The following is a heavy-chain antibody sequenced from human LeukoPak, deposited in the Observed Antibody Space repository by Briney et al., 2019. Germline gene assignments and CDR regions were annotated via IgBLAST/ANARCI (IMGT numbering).Heavy chain of an antibody. CDR2: ISGSGGST. D-gene: IGHD6-13*01. Sequence: GGSLRLSCAASGFTFNSYAMSWVRQAPGKGLEWVSAISGSGGSTYYADSVKGRFTISRDNSKNTMYPQMSSLRTEDTAVYFCANDATQQQLSNLFYGMDVWGQGTTVTVSS. CDR3: ANDATQQQLSNLFYGMDV. J-gene: IGHJ6*02. CDR1: GFTFNSYA. V-gene: IGHV3-23*01.